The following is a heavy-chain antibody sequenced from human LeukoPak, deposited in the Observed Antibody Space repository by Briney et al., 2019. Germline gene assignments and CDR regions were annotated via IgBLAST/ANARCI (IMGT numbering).Heavy chain of an antibody. CDR3: ARAQAVVVLAATDWFDP. D-gene: IGHD2-15*01. CDR1: GGSFSDYN. J-gene: IGHJ5*02. Sequence: SETLSLTCAVYGGSFSDYNWKWIRQPPGKGLEWIGEINHSGSINYNPSLKGRVTTSVDTSKNQFSLKLSSVTAADTAVYYCARAQAVVVLAATDWFDPWGQGTLVTVSS. V-gene: IGHV4-34*01. CDR2: INHSGSI.